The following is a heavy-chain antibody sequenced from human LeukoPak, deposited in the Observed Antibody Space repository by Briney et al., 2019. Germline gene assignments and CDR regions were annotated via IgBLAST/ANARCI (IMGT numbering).Heavy chain of an antibody. D-gene: IGHD3-10*01. CDR3: AKQRRAVWFGAATDDY. J-gene: IGHJ4*02. CDR2: ISHSGSA. Sequence: SETLSLTCTVYGESFSGYYWSWIRQSPGKGLEWIGEISHSGSAYSNPSLKSRVTMSVDRSKNQFSLNVSSVTAADTAVYFCAKQRRAVWFGAATDDYWGRGILVTVSS. V-gene: IGHV4-34*01. CDR1: GESFSGYY.